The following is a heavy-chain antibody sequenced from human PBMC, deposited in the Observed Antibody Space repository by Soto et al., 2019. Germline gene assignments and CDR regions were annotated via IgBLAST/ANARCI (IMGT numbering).Heavy chain of an antibody. J-gene: IGHJ4*02. CDR1: GYSFTGYY. Sequence: HAHLVQSGAEVKRPGASLKVSCKASGYSFTGYYIHWVRQAPGQGLEWMGWINPDSGATNYAQNFQGRVTLTSDTSISTASMDLTSLTSDDTAVYYCARVDYGTGGYPVPYFDYWGQGTLVIVSS. CDR2: INPDSGAT. V-gene: IGHV1-2*02. D-gene: IGHD2-8*02. CDR3: ARVDYGTGGYPVPYFDY.